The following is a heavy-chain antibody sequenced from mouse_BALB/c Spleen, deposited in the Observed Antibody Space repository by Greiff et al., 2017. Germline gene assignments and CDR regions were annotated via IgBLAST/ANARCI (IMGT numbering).Heavy chain of an antibody. CDR2: INPSNGRT. CDR1: GYTFTSYW. V-gene: IGHV1S81*02. J-gene: IGHJ3*01. CDR3: ARREAWFAY. Sequence: VQLQQPGAELVKPGASVKLSCKASGYTFTSYWMHWVKQRPGQGLEWIGEINPSNGRTNYNEKFKSKATLTVDKSSSTAYMQLSSLTSEDSAVYYCARREAWFAYWGQGTLVTVSA.